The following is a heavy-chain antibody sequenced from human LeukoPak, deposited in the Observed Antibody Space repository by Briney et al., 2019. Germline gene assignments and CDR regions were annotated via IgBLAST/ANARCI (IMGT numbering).Heavy chain of an antibody. V-gene: IGHV1-69*13. J-gene: IGHJ4*02. CDR2: IIPIFGTA. CDR1: GGTFSSYA. Sequence: ASVKVSCKASGGTFSSYAISWVRQAPGQGLEWMGGIIPIFGTANYAQKFQGRVTITADESTSTAYMELSSLRSEDTAVYYCARGYCSSTSCYIPYYFDYWGQGTLVTVSS. D-gene: IGHD2-2*02. CDR3: ARGYCSSTSCYIPYYFDY.